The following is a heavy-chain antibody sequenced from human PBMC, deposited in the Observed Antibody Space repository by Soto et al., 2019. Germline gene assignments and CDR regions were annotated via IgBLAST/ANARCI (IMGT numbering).Heavy chain of an antibody. CDR1: GGTFSSYA. Sequence: QVQLVQSGAEVKKPGSSVKVSCKASGGTFSSYAISWVRQAPGQGLEWLGGIIPIFGTANYAQKFQGRVTITADESTSTAYMELSSLRSEDTAVYYCARHVVVTAIHLAYFQHWGQGTLVTVSS. J-gene: IGHJ1*01. V-gene: IGHV1-69*01. CDR2: IIPIFGTA. D-gene: IGHD2-21*02. CDR3: ARHVVVTAIHLAYFQH.